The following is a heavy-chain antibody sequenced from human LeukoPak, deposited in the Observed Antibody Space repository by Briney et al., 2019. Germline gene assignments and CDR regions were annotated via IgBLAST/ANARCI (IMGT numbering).Heavy chain of an antibody. V-gene: IGHV3-53*01. D-gene: IGHD6-19*01. J-gene: IGHJ4*02. CDR3: ARGGSSDYYLAY. CDR2: IYSGGSL. Sequence: PGGSLRLSCAASGFKVSTNYMSWVRQAPGKGLEWVSVIYSGGSLYYADSVKGRFTISRDNSKNTLYLQMGSLRAEDTAVYYCARGGSSDYYLAYWGQGTLVTVSS. CDR1: GFKVSTNY.